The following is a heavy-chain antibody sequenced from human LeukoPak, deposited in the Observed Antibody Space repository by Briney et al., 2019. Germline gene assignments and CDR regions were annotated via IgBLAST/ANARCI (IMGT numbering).Heavy chain of an antibody. J-gene: IGHJ4*02. D-gene: IGHD1-7*01. CDR3: ASQTGTTSGSLY. V-gene: IGHV4-34*12. CDR1: GGSFSGYY. Sequence: SETLSLTCAVYGGSFSGYYWSWIRQPPGKGLAWIGEIIHSGSTNYNPSLKSRVTTSVETSKNQSPLKQSSVTAADTAVYYCASQTGTTSGSLYWGQGTLVTVSS. CDR2: IIHSGST.